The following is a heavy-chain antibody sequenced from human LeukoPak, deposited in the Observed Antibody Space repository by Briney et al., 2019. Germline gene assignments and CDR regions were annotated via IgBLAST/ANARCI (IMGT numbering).Heavy chain of an antibody. CDR1: GFIFSGYW. CDR3: AREDVITTTEDY. J-gene: IGHJ4*02. CDR2: IKQDGSET. D-gene: IGHD4/OR15-4a*01. Sequence: PGGSLRLSCAASGFIFSGYWMSWVRQALGKGLEWVANIKQDGSETYYVDSVKGRFTISRDNAKNSLYLQMNSLRGEDTAVYYCAREDVITTTEDYWGQGTLVTVSS. V-gene: IGHV3-7*03.